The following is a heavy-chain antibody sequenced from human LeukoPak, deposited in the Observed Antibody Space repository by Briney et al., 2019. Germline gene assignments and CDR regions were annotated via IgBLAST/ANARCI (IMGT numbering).Heavy chain of an antibody. Sequence: PSETLSPTCTVSGGSISSSSYYWGWIRQPPGKGLEWIGSIYYSGSTYYNPSLKSRVTISVDTSKNQFSLKLSSVTATDTAVFYCARQYTGIDYWGQGTLVTVSS. V-gene: IGHV4-39*01. CDR3: ARQYTGIDY. CDR2: IYYSGST. J-gene: IGHJ4*02. D-gene: IGHD2-2*02. CDR1: GGSISSSSYY.